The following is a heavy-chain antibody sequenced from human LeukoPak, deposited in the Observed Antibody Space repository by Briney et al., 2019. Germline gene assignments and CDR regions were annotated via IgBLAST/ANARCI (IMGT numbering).Heavy chain of an antibody. Sequence: GASVKVSCKASGYTFTSYDINWVRQATGQGLEWMGWMNPNSGNTGYAQKFQGRVTITRSTSISTAYMELSSLRSEDTAVYYCAILGGDSSGYYSTRELDYWGQGTLVTVSS. CDR2: MNPNSGNT. CDR3: AILGGDSSGYYSTRELDY. J-gene: IGHJ4*02. D-gene: IGHD3-22*01. CDR1: GYTFTSYD. V-gene: IGHV1-8*03.